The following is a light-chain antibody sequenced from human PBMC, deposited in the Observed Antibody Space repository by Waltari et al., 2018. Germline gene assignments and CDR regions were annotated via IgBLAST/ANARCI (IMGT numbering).Light chain of an antibody. CDR1: SSDVGGYNF. CDR2: EVN. Sequence: QSALTQPASVSGSPGQSITISCTGTSSDVGGYNFVSWYQQHPGKVPKLIIYEVNNRPPGGSNRFSGSKSGNTASLTIAGLQAEDEADYYCSSYTRHETGIFGGGTKLTVL. CDR3: SSYTRHETGI. J-gene: IGLJ2*01. V-gene: IGLV2-14*01.